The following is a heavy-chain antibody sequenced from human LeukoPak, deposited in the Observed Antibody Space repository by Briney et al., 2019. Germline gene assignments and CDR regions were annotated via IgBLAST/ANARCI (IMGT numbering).Heavy chain of an antibody. CDR1: GYTFTGYY. Sequence: ASVKVSCKASGYTFTGYYMHWVRQAPGQGLEWMGWINPNSGGTNYAQKFQGKVTMTRDTSISTAYMELSRLRSDDTAVYYCARDEVPLVAAAGISVFDYWGQGTLVTVSS. V-gene: IGHV1-2*02. D-gene: IGHD6-13*01. CDR2: INPNSGGT. CDR3: ARDEVPLVAAAGISVFDY. J-gene: IGHJ4*02.